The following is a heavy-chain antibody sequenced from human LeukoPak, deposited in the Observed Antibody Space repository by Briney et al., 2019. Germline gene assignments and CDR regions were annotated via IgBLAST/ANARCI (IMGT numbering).Heavy chain of an antibody. CDR2: INSDGSST. CDR3: ARDYDFWSGYISYNWFDP. V-gene: IGHV3-74*01. Sequence: PGGSLRLSCAASGFTFSSYWMHWVRRAPGKGLVWVSRINSDGSSTSYADSVKGRFTISRDNAKNTLYLQMNSLRAEDTAVYYCARDYDFWSGYISYNWFDPWGQGTLVTVSS. D-gene: IGHD3-3*01. CDR1: GFTFSSYW. J-gene: IGHJ5*02.